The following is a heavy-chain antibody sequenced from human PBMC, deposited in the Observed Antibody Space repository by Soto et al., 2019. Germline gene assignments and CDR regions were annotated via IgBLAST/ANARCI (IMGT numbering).Heavy chain of an antibody. Sequence: GGSLRLSCAASGFTFSSYGMHWVRQAPGKGLEWVAVISYDGSNKYYADSVKGRFTISRDNSKNTLYLQMNSLRAEDTAVYYCAKALIVIVVLDVWGQGTTVTVSS. CDR2: ISYDGSNK. V-gene: IGHV3-30*18. D-gene: IGHD2-2*01. CDR1: GFTFSSYG. J-gene: IGHJ6*02. CDR3: AKALIVIVVLDV.